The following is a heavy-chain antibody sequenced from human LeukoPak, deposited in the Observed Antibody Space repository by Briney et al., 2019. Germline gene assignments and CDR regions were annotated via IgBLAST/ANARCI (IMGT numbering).Heavy chain of an antibody. CDR1: GGSFSGYY. D-gene: IGHD3-16*02. CDR3: ASTSIMITFGGVIVTDAFDI. Sequence: SETLSLTCAVYGGSFSGYYWSWIRQPPGKGLEWIGEINHSGSTNYNPSLKSRVTISVDTSKNQFSLKLSSVTAADTAVYYCASTSIMITFGGVIVTDAFDIWGQGTMVTVSS. V-gene: IGHV4-34*01. J-gene: IGHJ3*02. CDR2: INHSGST.